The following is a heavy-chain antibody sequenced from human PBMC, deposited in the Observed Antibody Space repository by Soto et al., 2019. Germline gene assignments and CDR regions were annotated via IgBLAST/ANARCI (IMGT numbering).Heavy chain of an antibody. V-gene: IGHV3-33*01. J-gene: IGHJ4*02. CDR1: GFTFSSYG. D-gene: IGHD6-13*01. Sequence: QVQLVESGGGVVQPGRSLRLSCAASGFTFSSYGMHGVRQAPGKGREWVAVIWYDGSNKYYADSVKGRFTISRDNSKNTLYLQMNSLRAEDTAVYYCARAPGAAAGNYFDYWGQGTLVTVSS. CDR3: ARAPGAAAGNYFDY. CDR2: IWYDGSNK.